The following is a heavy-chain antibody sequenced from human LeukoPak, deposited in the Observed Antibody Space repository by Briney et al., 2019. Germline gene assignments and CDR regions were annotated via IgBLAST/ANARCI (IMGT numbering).Heavy chain of an antibody. J-gene: IGHJ4*01. V-gene: IGHV3-23*01. CDR1: GFTISKYA. CDR2: IGGSGGRT. Sequence: SGGSLRLSCAASGFTISKYAMSWVRQAPGEGLEWVSAIGGSGGRTFYADSVKGRFTISRDNSKNTLYLQMNSLRAEDTAVYYCAKDGRMPSLLWFGELPSYFDYWGHGTLATVSS. D-gene: IGHD3-10*01. CDR3: AKDGRMPSLLWFGELPSYFDY.